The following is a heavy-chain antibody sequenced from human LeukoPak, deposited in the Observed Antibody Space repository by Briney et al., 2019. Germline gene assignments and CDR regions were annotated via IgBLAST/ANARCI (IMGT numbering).Heavy chain of an antibody. V-gene: IGHV3-7*01. D-gene: IGHD2-2*01. CDR2: IKQDGSEK. CDR1: GFTFSSSW. J-gene: IGHJ5*02. CDR3: ARSSRPP. Sequence: GSLRLSCAASGFTFSSSWMSWVRQAPGKGLEWVANIKQDGSEKYYVDSVKGRFTLSRDNAKNSLYLQMNSLRAEDTAVYYCARSSRPPWGQGTLVTVSS.